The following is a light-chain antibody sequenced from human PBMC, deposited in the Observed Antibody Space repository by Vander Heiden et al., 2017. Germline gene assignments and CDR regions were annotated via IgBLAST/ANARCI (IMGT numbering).Light chain of an antibody. CDR1: NIGHKS. V-gene: IGLV3-21*02. CDR2: DDS. J-gene: IGLJ2*01. CDR3: QVWDSGSDHPVL. Sequence: SYVLTPAPPASVAPGQTARISCGGNNIGHKSVHWYRQKPGQAPVLVVNDDSDRPSGIPERFSASKSGNTATLSISRVEAGDEADYFCQVWDSGSDHPVLFGGGTKVTVL.